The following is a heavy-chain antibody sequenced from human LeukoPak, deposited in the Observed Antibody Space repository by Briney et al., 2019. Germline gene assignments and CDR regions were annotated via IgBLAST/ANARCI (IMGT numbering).Heavy chain of an antibody. J-gene: IGHJ5*01. CDR2: ISSTSAYI. D-gene: IGHD6-19*01. Sequence: PGGSLRLSCAASGFALRSYTVTWVRQAPGKGLEWVSSISSTSAYIYYAESVKGRFSISRDNVDNVVHLQMSSLRNEDTAFYYCARVAVAGPTGWFDSWGQGTLVTVFS. CDR1: GFALRSYT. V-gene: IGHV3-21*01. CDR3: ARVAVAGPTGWFDS.